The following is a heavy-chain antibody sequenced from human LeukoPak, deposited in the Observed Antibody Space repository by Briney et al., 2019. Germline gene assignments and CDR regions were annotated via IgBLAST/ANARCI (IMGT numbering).Heavy chain of an antibody. D-gene: IGHD3-3*01. CDR1: GFTFSSYS. Sequence: GGSLRLSCAASGFTFSSYSMNWVRQAPGKGLEWVSSISSSSSYIYYADSVKGRFTISRGNAKNSLYLQMNSLRAEDTAVYYCARDSLGVRFLEWLSSYFDYWGQGTLVTVSS. CDR3: ARDSLGVRFLEWLSSYFDY. V-gene: IGHV3-21*01. CDR2: ISSSSSYI. J-gene: IGHJ4*02.